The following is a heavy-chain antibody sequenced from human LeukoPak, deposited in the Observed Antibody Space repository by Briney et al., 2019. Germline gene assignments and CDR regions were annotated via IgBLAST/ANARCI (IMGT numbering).Heavy chain of an antibody. D-gene: IGHD3-22*01. J-gene: IGHJ4*02. CDR3: AISTSPYVIEVWTNGPLDY. CDR2: INPNSSGT. CDR1: GYTFTVYY. Sequence: ASVKVSCKASGYTFTVYYMHWVRQAPGQGLEWMGRINPNSSGTNYAQKFQGRVTMTRDTSISTAYMELSRVRSDDTAVYYCAISTSPYVIEVWTNGPLDYWGQGTLVTVSS. V-gene: IGHV1-2*06.